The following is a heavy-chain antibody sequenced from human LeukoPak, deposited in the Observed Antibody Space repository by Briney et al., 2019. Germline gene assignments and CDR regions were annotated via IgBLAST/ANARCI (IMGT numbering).Heavy chain of an antibody. D-gene: IGHD6-19*01. J-gene: IGHJ4*02. CDR1: GFTFSNYN. V-gene: IGHV3-21*01. Sequence: GGSLRLSCAASGFTFSNYNMNWVRQAPGKGLEWVSCFGTSSSYIYYEESVKGRFTITRDNAKNSLYLQMNSLRAEDTAVYYCARDGSSSGWDFDYWGQGTLVTVSS. CDR3: ARDGSSSGWDFDY. CDR2: FGTSSSYI.